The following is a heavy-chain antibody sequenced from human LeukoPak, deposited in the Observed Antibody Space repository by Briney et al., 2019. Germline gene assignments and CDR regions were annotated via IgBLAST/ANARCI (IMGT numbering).Heavy chain of an antibody. V-gene: IGHV1-18*01. CDR3: ARAWLRRKYYYYMDV. CDR2: ISGYNGHA. CDR1: GYIFSLYG. Sequence: GASVKVSCKASGYIFSLYGINWVRQAPGEGLEWMGWISGYNGHANYAQKFQGRVTLTTDASTNTAYMELRSLRSDDTAVYYCARAWLRRKYYYYMDVWGKGTTVTVSS. J-gene: IGHJ6*03. D-gene: IGHD5-12*01.